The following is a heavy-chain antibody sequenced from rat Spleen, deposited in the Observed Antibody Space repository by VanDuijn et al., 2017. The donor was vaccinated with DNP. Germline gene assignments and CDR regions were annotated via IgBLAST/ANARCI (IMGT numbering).Heavy chain of an antibody. CDR1: GFPFSISW. CDR2: INDDGGIT. V-gene: IGHV5-58*01. CDR3: AKILDY. J-gene: IGHJ2*01. Sequence: EVQLVEPGGGLVQPGRPLKLPCEASGFPFSISWMYWIRQAPGKGLEWIGTINDDGGITYYRDSVKGRFTISRDNAQNTVNLQMNILRSEDTATYHCAKILDYWGQGVMVTVSS.